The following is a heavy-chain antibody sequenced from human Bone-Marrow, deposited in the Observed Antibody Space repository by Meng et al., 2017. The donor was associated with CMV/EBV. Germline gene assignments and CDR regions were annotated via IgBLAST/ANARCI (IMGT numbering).Heavy chain of an antibody. CDR1: GARVSSISAA. CDR2: TYDRSKWYN. CDR3: ARDYYGSGGYDYTEGDYHGLDV. Sequence: SEPLSLTCALSGARVSSISAAWNWIRQSPSRGLEWMGRTYDRSKWYNDYAKSVKSRITIKPDTSKNQFSLQLNAVTPEDTAVYYCARDYYGSGGYDYTEGDYHGLDVWGQGTTVTVSS. J-gene: IGHJ6*02. V-gene: IGHV6-1*01. D-gene: IGHD3-22*01.